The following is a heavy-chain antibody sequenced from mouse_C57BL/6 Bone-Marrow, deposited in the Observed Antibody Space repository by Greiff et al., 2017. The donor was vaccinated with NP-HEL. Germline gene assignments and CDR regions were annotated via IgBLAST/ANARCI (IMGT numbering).Heavy chain of an antibody. D-gene: IGHD2-4*01. CDR3: TGSHDYDPLDY. CDR2: IRLKSDNYAT. Sequence: EVKLVESGGGLVQPGGSMKLSCVASGFTFSNYWMNWVRQSPEKGLEWVAQIRLKSDNYATHYAESVKGRFTISRDDSKSSVYLQMNNLRAEDTGIYYCTGSHDYDPLDYWGQGTTLTVSS. V-gene: IGHV6-3*01. J-gene: IGHJ2*01. CDR1: GFTFSNYW.